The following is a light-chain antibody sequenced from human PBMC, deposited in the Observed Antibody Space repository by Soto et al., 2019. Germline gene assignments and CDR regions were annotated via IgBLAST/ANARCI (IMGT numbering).Light chain of an antibody. CDR2: GAS. V-gene: IGKV1-39*01. CDR3: QQSYSSPPEYT. J-gene: IGKJ2*01. CDR1: QSIITY. Sequence: DIQMTQSPSSLSASIGDRVTITCRASQSIITYLNWYQQKPGNAPKLLIHGASSLESGVPSRFSGSGSGTDFTLTISSLQPDDFATYYCQQSYSSPPEYTFGQGTKLEIK.